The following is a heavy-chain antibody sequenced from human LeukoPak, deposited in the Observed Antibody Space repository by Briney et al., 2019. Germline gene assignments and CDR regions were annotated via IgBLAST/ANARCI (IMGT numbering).Heavy chain of an antibody. CDR2: FYHSGST. CDR3: ARGDYGGNSGWFDP. D-gene: IGHD4-23*01. J-gene: IGHJ5*02. Sequence: SETLSLTCAVSGGSISSGGYSWSWIRQPPGKGLEWIGYFYHSGSTYYNPSLKSRVTISVDRSKNQFSLKLSSVTAADTAVYYCARGDYGGNSGWFDPWGQGTLVTVSS. V-gene: IGHV4-30-2*01. CDR1: GGSISSGGYS.